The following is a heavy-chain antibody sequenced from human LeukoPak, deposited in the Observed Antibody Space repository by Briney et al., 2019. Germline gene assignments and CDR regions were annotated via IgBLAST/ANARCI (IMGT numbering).Heavy chain of an antibody. CDR3: ARQGAAGKYYYYYMDV. CDR2: IYPGDSDT. V-gene: IGHV5-51*01. CDR1: GYSFTTYW. J-gene: IGHJ6*03. Sequence: GESLKISCEGSGYSFTTYWIGWVRQMPGKGLEWMGIIYPGDSDTRYNPSFQGQVTISADKSINTAYLEWSSLKASDTAIYYCARQGAAGKYYYYYMDVWGKGTTVTVSS. D-gene: IGHD6-13*01.